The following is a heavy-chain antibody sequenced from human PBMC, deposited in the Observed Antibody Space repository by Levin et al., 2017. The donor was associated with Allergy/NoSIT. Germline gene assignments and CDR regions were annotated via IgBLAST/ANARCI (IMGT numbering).Heavy chain of an antibody. D-gene: IGHD6-19*01. J-gene: IGHJ6*02. CDR3: AEDRGDIAVVGTASKHYYHGMDV. V-gene: IGHV3-74*01. Sequence: PGGSLRLSCAASGFSFNNYWMHWVRQAPGKGLVWVSRLNSDGSRTAYADSVKGRFTISRDNANNMLFLHMSSLRAEDTAIYYCAEDRGDIAVVGTASKHYYHGMDVWGQGTTVTVSS. CDR1: GFSFNNYW. CDR2: LNSDGSRT.